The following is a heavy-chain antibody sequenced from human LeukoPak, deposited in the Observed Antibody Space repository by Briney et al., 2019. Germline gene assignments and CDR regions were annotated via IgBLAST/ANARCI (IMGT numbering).Heavy chain of an antibody. CDR3: ARVSSSWYYFDY. V-gene: IGHV4-31*03. CDR1: GGSISSGGYY. J-gene: IGHJ4*02. Sequence: SRTLSLTCTVSGGSISSGGYYWSWIRQHPGKGLEWIGYIYYSGSTYYNPSLKSRVTISVDTSKNQFSLKLSSVTAADTAVYYCARVSSSWYYFDYWGQGTLVTVSS. CDR2: IYYSGST. D-gene: IGHD6-13*01.